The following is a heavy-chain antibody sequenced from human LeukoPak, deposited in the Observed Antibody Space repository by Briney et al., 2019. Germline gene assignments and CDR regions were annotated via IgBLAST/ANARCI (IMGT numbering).Heavy chain of an antibody. V-gene: IGHV3-7*01. CDR1: GFTFSSYW. CDR2: IKRDGSEK. Sequence: GGSLRLSCVASGFTFSSYWMSWVRQAPGKGLEWVANIKRDGSEKYYVDSVKGRFTISRDNAKNSLYLQMNSLRAEDTAVYYCARDARYCSGGSCYHYYYYYGMDVWGQGTTVTVSS. J-gene: IGHJ6*02. CDR3: ARDARYCSGGSCYHYYYYYGMDV. D-gene: IGHD2-15*01.